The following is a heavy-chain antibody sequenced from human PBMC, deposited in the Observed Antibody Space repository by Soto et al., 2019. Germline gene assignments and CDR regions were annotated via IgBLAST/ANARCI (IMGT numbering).Heavy chain of an antibody. CDR1: GFSFSDYN. CDR3: ARDQGGGSCYSCYYFAMDV. D-gene: IGHD2-15*01. J-gene: IGHJ6*02. V-gene: IGHV3-48*01. Sequence: PGGSLRLYCTASGFSFSDYNMNGVRQAPGKGLEWVSYISSSGSSKYYADSVKGRFTISRDNAKNSLYLQMDSLRAEDTAVYYSARDQGGGSCYSCYYFAMDVWGQGTTVTVSS. CDR2: ISSSGSSK.